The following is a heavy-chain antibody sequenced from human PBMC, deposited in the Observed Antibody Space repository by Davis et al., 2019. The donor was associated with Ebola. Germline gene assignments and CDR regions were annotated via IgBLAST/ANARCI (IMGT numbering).Heavy chain of an antibody. CDR1: GYTFTSYA. D-gene: IGHD2-2*01. V-gene: IGHV1-3*01. J-gene: IGHJ6*02. Sequence: AASVKVSCKASGYTFTSYAMHWVRQAPGQRLEWMGWINAGNGNTKYSQKFQGRVTITRDTSTSTAYMELRSLRSDDTAVYYCAISSTSYYYYGMDVWGQGTTVTVSS. CDR2: INAGNGNT. CDR3: AISSTSYYYYGMDV.